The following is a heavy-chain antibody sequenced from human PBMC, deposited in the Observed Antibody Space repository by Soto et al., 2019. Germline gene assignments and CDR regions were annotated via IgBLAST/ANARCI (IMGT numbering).Heavy chain of an antibody. V-gene: IGHV3-9*01. CDR3: ATLPLYGSGFDC. Sequence: VQPGRSLRLSCVASGFTFDDYAIHWVRQAPGKGLEWVSGIRWNGAATGYADSVKGRFTISRDNAKNSLYLQMSSLRTEDTAIYYCATLPLYGSGFDCWGQGTLVTVSS. CDR1: GFTFDDYA. J-gene: IGHJ4*02. CDR2: IRWNGAAT. D-gene: IGHD3-10*01.